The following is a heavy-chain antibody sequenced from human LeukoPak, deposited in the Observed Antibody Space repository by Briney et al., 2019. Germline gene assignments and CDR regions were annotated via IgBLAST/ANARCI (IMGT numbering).Heavy chain of an antibody. J-gene: IGHJ5*02. V-gene: IGHV5-51*01. Sequence: GESLKISCRGSGYNFTSYWIGWVRQMPRRGLEWTGGIYPGDSDTRYSPSFHGQVTISADKSIDTSYLQWSSLKASDTAIYYCARREGGRRNPCWFDPWGQGTLVTVSS. D-gene: IGHD2-15*01. CDR1: GYNFTSYW. CDR2: IYPGDSDT. CDR3: ARREGGRRNPCWFDP.